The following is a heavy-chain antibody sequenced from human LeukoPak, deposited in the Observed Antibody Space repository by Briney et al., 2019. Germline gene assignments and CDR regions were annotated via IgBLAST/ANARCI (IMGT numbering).Heavy chain of an antibody. V-gene: IGHV1-8*01. CDR3: ARGYFSDGYVL. D-gene: IGHD3-10*02. CDR2: MNPNSGNT. CDR1: GYTFTSYD. J-gene: IGHJ4*02. Sequence: ASVTVSCKASGYTFTSYDINWVRQAAGQGLEWMGWMNPNSGNTGYAQKFQGRVTMTRNTSISTAYMELSSLRSEDTAVYYCARGYFSDGYVLWGQGTLVTVSS.